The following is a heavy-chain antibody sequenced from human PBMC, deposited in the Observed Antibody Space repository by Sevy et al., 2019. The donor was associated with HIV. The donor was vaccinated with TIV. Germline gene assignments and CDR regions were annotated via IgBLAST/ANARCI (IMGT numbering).Heavy chain of an antibody. D-gene: IGHD3-3*01. Sequence: GESLKISCVASGFNFNNYVMTWVRQAPGKGLEWVSTISASGSVTYYSDSVRGRFTISRDNSRNTVSLQMNSLRVEDTAIYYCVKDTPFRRFTLSGMAGAHEYYFDYWGQRTRVTVSS. CDR3: VKDTPFRRFTLSGMAGAHEYYFDY. CDR2: ISASGSVT. V-gene: IGHV3-23*01. J-gene: IGHJ4*02. CDR1: GFNFNNYV.